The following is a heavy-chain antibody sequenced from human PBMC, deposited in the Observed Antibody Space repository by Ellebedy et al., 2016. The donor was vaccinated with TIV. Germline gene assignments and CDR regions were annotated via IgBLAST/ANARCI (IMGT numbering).Heavy chain of an antibody. CDR1: GYTFTSYY. Sequence: ASVKVSCKASGYTFTSYYIHWVRQAPGQGLEWMGIINPSGGSTNYAQKFQGRVTVTRDTSTSTVYMQLSSLRSEDTAVYYCARGGSDGWFDPWGQGTLVTVSS. CDR3: ARGGSDGWFDP. V-gene: IGHV1-46*01. J-gene: IGHJ5*02. CDR2: INPSGGST. D-gene: IGHD5-24*01.